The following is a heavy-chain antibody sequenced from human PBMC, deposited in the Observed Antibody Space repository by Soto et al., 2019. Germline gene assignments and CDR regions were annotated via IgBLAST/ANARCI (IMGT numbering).Heavy chain of an antibody. V-gene: IGHV3-23*01. CDR3: AKGRGGSYSGYFDY. CDR1: GFTFSSYA. D-gene: IGHD1-26*01. CDR2: ISGSGGST. J-gene: IGHJ4*02. Sequence: GGSLRLSYAASGFTFSSYAMSWVRQAPGKGLEWVSAISGSGGSTYYADSVKGRFTISRDNSKNTLYLQMNSLRAEDTAVYYCAKGRGGSYSGYFDYWGQGTLVTVSS.